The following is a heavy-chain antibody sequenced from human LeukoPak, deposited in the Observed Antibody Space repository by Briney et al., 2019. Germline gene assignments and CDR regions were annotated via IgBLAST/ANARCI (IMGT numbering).Heavy chain of an antibody. V-gene: IGHV3-53*01. D-gene: IGHD6-13*01. CDR3: ARAIAAAGTGLYN. CDR2: IYSDGTT. CDR1: GFTVSSNY. Sequence: GGSLRLSCTVSGFTVSSNYMSWVRQAPGKGLEWVSVIYSDGTTYNADSVKGRFTISRDNSKNTLHLQINSLRPEDTAMYYCARAIAAAGTGLYNWGQGTLLTVSS. J-gene: IGHJ4*02.